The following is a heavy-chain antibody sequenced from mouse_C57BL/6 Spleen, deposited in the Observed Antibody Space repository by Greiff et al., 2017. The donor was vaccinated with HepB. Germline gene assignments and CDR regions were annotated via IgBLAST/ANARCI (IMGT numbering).Heavy chain of an antibody. J-gene: IGHJ2*01. CDR3: ARDQGYYGSSYGFFDY. CDR2: ISYDGSN. D-gene: IGHD1-1*01. V-gene: IGHV3-6*01. CDR1: GYSITSGYY. Sequence: EVQLQESGPGLVKPSQSLSLTCSVTGYSITSGYYWNWIRQFPGNKLEWMGYISYDGSNNYNPSLKNRISITRDPSKNQFFLKLNSVTTEDTATYYCARDQGYYGSSYGFFDYWGQGTTLTVSS.